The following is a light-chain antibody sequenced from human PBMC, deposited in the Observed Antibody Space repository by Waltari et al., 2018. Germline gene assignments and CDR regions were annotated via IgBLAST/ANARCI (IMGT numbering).Light chain of an antibody. CDR1: QDVSRY. J-gene: IGKJ4*01. V-gene: IGKV3-11*01. CDR3: QQRRNWPPLS. Sequence: EVVLTQSPATLSLSPGERATLSCRASQDVSRYLARYQQKPGQAPRLLIYDTSNRATGIPARFSGSGSGTDFTLTISSLEPEDSAVYYCQQRRNWPPLSFGGGTKVEIK. CDR2: DTS.